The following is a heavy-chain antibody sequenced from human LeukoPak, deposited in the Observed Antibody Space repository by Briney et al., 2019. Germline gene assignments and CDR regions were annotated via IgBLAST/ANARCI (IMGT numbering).Heavy chain of an antibody. CDR2: INAGNGNT. Sequence: ASVRVSCKASGYTFTSYAMHWVRQAHGQRLEWMGWINAGNGNTKYSQEFQGRVTITRDTSASTAYMELSSLRSEDMAVYYCARYYYDSSGSYYFDYWGQGTLVTVSS. V-gene: IGHV1-3*03. D-gene: IGHD3-22*01. J-gene: IGHJ4*02. CDR1: GYTFTSYA. CDR3: ARYYYDSSGSYYFDY.